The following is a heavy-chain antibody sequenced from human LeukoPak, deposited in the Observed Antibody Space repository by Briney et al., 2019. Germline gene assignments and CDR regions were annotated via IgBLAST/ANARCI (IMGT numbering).Heavy chain of an antibody. Sequence: GASVKVSCKVSGYTLTELSMHWVRQAPGKGLEWMGGFDPEDGETIYAQKFQGRVTMTEDKSTDTAYMELSSLRSEDTAVYYCATDRREYYYYGMDVWGQGTTVTVSS. J-gene: IGHJ6*02. CDR1: GYTLTELS. V-gene: IGHV1-24*01. CDR3: ATDRREYYYYGMDV. CDR2: FDPEDGET.